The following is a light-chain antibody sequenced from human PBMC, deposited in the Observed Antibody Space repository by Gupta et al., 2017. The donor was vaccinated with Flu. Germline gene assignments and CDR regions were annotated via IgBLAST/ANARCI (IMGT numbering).Light chain of an antibody. V-gene: IGKV1-8*01. Sequence: AIPITQSPSSLSTYTGDRVTITCRASQNVRSYLAWYQQKPGKAPKLLIYAASTLQSGVPSTFSGSGSGTEFTLTISRLQSEDFATYYCQQYYSYPFTFGGGTKVEIK. CDR3: QQYYSYPFT. CDR1: QNVRSY. J-gene: IGKJ4*01. CDR2: AAS.